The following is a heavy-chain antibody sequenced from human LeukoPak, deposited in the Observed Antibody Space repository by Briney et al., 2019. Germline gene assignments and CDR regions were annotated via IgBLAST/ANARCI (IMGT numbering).Heavy chain of an antibody. CDR3: ARVIWGAYGLGPNWYFDL. Sequence: ASVKVSCKASGYTFTGYYMHWVRQAPGQGLEWMGWINPNSGGTNYAQKFQGRVTMTRDTSISTAYMELSRLRSDDTAVYYCARVIWGAYGLGPNWYFDLWGRGTLVTVSS. V-gene: IGHV1-2*02. CDR1: GYTFTGYY. D-gene: IGHD3-10*01. CDR2: INPNSGGT. J-gene: IGHJ2*01.